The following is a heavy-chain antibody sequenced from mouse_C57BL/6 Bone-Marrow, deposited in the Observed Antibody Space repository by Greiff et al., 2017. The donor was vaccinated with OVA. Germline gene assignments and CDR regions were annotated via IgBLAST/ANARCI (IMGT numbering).Heavy chain of an antibody. V-gene: IGHV1-39*01. CDR3: ARGRSSFTTVGDYFDY. Sequence: VQLKQSGPELVKPGASVKISCKASGYSFTDYNMNWVKQSNGKSLEWIGVINPNYGTTSYNQKFKGKATLTVDQSSSTAYMQLNSLTSEDSAVYYCARGRSSFTTVGDYFDYWGQGTTLTVSS. CDR1: GYSFTDYN. CDR2: INPNYGTT. J-gene: IGHJ2*01. D-gene: IGHD1-1*01.